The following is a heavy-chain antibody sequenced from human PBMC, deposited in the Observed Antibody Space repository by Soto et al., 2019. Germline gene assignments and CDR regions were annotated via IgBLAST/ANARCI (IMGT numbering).Heavy chain of an antibody. CDR3: ARDSKYYGLDV. Sequence: QVQLVQSGAEVKKPGASVKVSCKASGYTFTSYGISWVRQAPGQGLEWMGWISAHNGNTNYAQNLQGRVTVTTDTSTTTAYMELRSLRSDDTVVYYCARDSKYYGLDVWGQGTTVTVSS. V-gene: IGHV1-18*01. CDR1: GYTFTSYG. CDR2: ISAHNGNT. J-gene: IGHJ6*02.